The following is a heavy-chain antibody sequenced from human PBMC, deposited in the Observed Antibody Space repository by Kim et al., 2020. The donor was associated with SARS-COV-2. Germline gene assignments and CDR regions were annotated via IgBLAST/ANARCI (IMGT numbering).Heavy chain of an antibody. CDR1: GYTFTDFA. V-gene: IGHV1-3*01. CDR2: INAGNGNT. D-gene: IGHD2-21*02. CDR3: ASPSPAFCGGHCYSRHYYYHGLAV. Sequence: ASVKVSCKASGYTFTDFAIHWVRQAPGQRLEWMGWINAGNGNTKYSQRFQGRVNIVRDTSASTAYMEVSSLRSEDTAVYYCASPSPAFCGGHCYSRHYYYHGLAVCGQVTTVTVSS. J-gene: IGHJ6*02.